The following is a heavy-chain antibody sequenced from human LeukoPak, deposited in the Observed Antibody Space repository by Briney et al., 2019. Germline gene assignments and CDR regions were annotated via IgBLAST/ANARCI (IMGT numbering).Heavy chain of an antibody. D-gene: IGHD3-9*01. J-gene: IGHJ4*02. CDR2: ISWNSGSI. V-gene: IGHV3-9*01. CDR3: ARGCCSVSGLYFEF. Sequence: PGGSLRLSCAASGFTFDDYAMHWVRQAPGKGLEWVSGISWNSGSIGYADSVKGRFTISRDNAKNSLYLQMNSLRAEDTAVYYCARGCCSVSGLYFEFWGQGSLVTVSS. CDR1: GFTFDDYA.